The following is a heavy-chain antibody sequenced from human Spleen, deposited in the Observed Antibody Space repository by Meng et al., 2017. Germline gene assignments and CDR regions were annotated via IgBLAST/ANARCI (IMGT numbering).Heavy chain of an antibody. Sequence: EVRLWESGGGLVQPGGSLRLSCAASGFTFSTVGMNWVRQAPGKGLEWVSTISSTGGATYYADSVKGRLTISRDNSKNTLYLQMNSLRAEDTAVYYCVPRTTYFDSWGLGTLVTVSS. D-gene: IGHD4-11*01. CDR2: ISSTGGAT. V-gene: IGHV3-23*01. J-gene: IGHJ4*02. CDR3: VPRTTYFDS. CDR1: GFTFSTVG.